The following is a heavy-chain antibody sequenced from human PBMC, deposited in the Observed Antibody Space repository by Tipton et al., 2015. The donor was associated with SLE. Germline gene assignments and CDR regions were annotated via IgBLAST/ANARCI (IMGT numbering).Heavy chain of an antibody. D-gene: IGHD6-19*01. CDR2: INHSGSS. CDR1: GGSFSGYY. V-gene: IGHV4-34*01. Sequence: TLSLTCAVYGGSFSGYYWSWIRQPPGKGLEWIGEINHSGSSNYSPSLKSRVTISVDTSKNQFSLKLSSVTAADTAVYYCARSLVAVAGLFDYWGQGTLVTVSS. J-gene: IGHJ4*02. CDR3: ARSLVAVAGLFDY.